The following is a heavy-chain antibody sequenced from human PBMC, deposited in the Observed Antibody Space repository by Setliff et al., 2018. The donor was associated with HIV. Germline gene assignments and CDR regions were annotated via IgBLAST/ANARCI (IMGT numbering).Heavy chain of an antibody. CDR1: GFSISSRYY. V-gene: IGHV4-38-2*01. CDR3: ARGFSGDYLFTGYLDV. D-gene: IGHD3-22*01. Sequence: PSETLSLTCDVSGFSISSRYYWGWIRQSPGKGLEWIGNIYHTGSSYYNPSLNDRATISLDTSKNQFSLKLSSVTAADTAFYYCARGFSGDYLFTGYLDVWGKGTTVTVSS. J-gene: IGHJ6*03. CDR2: IYHTGSS.